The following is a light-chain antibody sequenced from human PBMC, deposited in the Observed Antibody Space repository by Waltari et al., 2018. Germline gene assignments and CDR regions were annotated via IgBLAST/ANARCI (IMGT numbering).Light chain of an antibody. J-gene: IGLJ3*02. CDR1: ASNIGNNL. CDR3: AAWDDSLNGRWV. CDR2: RSD. V-gene: IGLV1-44*01. Sequence: QSVLTQPPSVSGTPGQRVTISCSGSASNIGNNLVNWYQQFPGKAPKLLIYRSDQRRSGAPYRFSGSKSGTSAFLAISGLQSEDEADYYCAAWDDSLNGRWVFGGGTKVTVL.